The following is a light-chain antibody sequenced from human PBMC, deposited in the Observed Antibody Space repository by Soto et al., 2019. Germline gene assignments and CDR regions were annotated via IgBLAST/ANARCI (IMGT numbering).Light chain of an antibody. Sequence: DIQMTQSPSSLSASVGDRVTITCQASQDISNYLHWYQQKPGKAPKLLIYGASNLETGVPSRFSGSGSGTDFAFTISSLQPEDIATYYCQQYENLLFTFGPGTKVNIK. CDR1: QDISNY. V-gene: IGKV1-33*01. CDR3: QQYENLLFT. J-gene: IGKJ3*01. CDR2: GAS.